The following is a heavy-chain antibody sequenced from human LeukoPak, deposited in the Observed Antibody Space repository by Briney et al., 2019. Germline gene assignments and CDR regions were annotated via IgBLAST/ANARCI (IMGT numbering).Heavy chain of an antibody. CDR3: ARVVYGDENYFDF. J-gene: IGHJ4*02. D-gene: IGHD4-17*01. Sequence: PSGTLSLTCAVSGGSISTSNWWSWVRQPPGKGLQWIGEIYHSGSASSHPSLKSRVTISVDKSKDQFSLHLNSVIAADTAVYYCARVVYGDENYFDFWDQGTLVTVSS. CDR2: IYHSGSA. CDR1: GGSISTSNW. V-gene: IGHV4-4*02.